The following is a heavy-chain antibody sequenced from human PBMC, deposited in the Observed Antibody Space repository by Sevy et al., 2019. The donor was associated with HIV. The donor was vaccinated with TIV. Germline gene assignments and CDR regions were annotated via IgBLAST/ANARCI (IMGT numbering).Heavy chain of an antibody. D-gene: IGHD5-12*01. CDR2: IYSGSST. Sequence: GGSLRLSCAASGFTVSSNYMSWVRQAPGKGLEWVSVIYSGSSTYYADSVKGRFTISRDNSKNTLYLQMNSLRAEDTAVYYCARARGYNGQMGYWGQGTLVTVSS. CDR3: ARARGYNGQMGY. V-gene: IGHV3-53*01. J-gene: IGHJ4*02. CDR1: GFTVSSNY.